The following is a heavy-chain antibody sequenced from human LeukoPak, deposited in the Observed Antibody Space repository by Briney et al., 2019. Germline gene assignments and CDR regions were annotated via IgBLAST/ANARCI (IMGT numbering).Heavy chain of an antibody. CDR3: ARSGYGEYGYGLDV. J-gene: IGHJ6*02. CDR1: GEYISNYY. Sequence: PSETLSLTCTVSGEYISNYYWSWIRQAPGKGVEWIGYTFFSGDTKYNPSLTSRVTISVDSSRRQFSLRLTSVDAADTAMYYCARSGYGEYGYGLDVWGQGTTVTVSS. CDR2: TFFSGDT. D-gene: IGHD4-17*01. V-gene: IGHV4-59*08.